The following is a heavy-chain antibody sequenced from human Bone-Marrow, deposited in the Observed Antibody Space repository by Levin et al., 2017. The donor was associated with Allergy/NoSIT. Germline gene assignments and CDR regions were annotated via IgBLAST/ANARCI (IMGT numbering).Heavy chain of an antibody. Sequence: GGSLRLSCAASGFTFSSYGMHWVRQAPGKGLEWVAVISYDGSNKYYADSVKGRFTISRDNSKNTLYLQMNSLRAEDTAVYYCAKDSGTILGVVIGAVDYWGQGTLVTVSS. D-gene: IGHD3-3*01. J-gene: IGHJ4*02. CDR3: AKDSGTILGVVIGAVDY. CDR2: ISYDGSNK. CDR1: GFTFSSYG. V-gene: IGHV3-30*18.